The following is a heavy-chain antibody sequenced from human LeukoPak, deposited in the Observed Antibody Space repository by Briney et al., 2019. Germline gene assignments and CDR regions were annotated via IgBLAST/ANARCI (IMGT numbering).Heavy chain of an antibody. J-gene: IGHJ4*02. CDR1: GGSISSYH. CDR2: IYYSGST. V-gene: IGHV4-59*08. CDR3: ARRYCSGGTCYGDY. Sequence: RASETLSLTCTVSGGSISSYHWSWIRQPPGKRLEWIGYIYYSGSTNYNPSLKSRVTISVDTSKNQFSLKLSSVTAADTAVYYCARRYCSGGTCYGDYWGQGTLVTVSS. D-gene: IGHD2-15*01.